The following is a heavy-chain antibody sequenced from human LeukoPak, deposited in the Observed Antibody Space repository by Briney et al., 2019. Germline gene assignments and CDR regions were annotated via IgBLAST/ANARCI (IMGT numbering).Heavy chain of an antibody. J-gene: IGHJ4*02. V-gene: IGHV4-39*07. CDR1: GGSISSSSYY. Sequence: SETLSLTCTVSGGSISSSSYYWGWIRQPPGKGLEWIGSIYHSGSTYYNPSLKSRVTISVDTSKNQFSLKLSSVTAADTAVYYCARDPFIYYYDSSGHYYFDYWGQGTLVTVSS. CDR2: IYHSGST. CDR3: ARDPFIYYYDSSGHYYFDY. D-gene: IGHD3-22*01.